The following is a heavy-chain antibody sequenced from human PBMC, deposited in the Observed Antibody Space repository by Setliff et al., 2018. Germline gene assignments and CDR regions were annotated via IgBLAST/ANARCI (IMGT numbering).Heavy chain of an antibody. V-gene: IGHV3-23*01. CDR3: AKNGFGVVALGVNNWFDP. J-gene: IGHJ5*02. CDR2: ISGSGGST. CDR1: GFTFSSYA. Sequence: QTGGSLRLSCAASGFTFSSYAMSWVRQAPGKGLEWVSAISGSGGSTYYADSVKGRFTISRDNSKNTLYLRMNSLRAEDTAVYYCAKNGFGVVALGVNNWFDPWGQGTLVTVSS. D-gene: IGHD3-10*01.